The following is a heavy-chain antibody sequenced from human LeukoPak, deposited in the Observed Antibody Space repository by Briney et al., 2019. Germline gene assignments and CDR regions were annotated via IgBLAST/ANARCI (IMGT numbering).Heavy chain of an antibody. V-gene: IGHV1-2*02. D-gene: IGHD2-8*01. CDR2: INPNSGGT. J-gene: IGHJ6*02. CDR1: GYTFTGYY. CDR3: ARWGCTNGVCYPPYYYYGMDV. Sequence: GSSVKVSCKASGYTFTGYYMHWVRQAPGQGLEWMGWINPNSGGTNYAQKFQGRVTMTRDTSISTAYMELSRLRSDDTAVYYCARWGCTNGVCYPPYYYYGMDVWGQGTTVTVSS.